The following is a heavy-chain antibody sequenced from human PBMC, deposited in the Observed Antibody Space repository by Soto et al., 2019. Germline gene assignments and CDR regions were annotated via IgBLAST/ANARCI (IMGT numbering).Heavy chain of an antibody. V-gene: IGHV1-18*04. CDR2: VSPYNGNA. CDR1: GYTFSNYA. Sequence: ASVKVSCKTSGYTFSNYAISWVRQAPGQGLEWMGWVSPYNGNANYTEKFQGRVSMTTDTSTTTAYMELTSLTSDDTAIYYCARAISLMRAAPAYWGQGTLVTVSS. CDR3: ARAISLMRAAPAY. D-gene: IGHD3-3*01. J-gene: IGHJ4*02.